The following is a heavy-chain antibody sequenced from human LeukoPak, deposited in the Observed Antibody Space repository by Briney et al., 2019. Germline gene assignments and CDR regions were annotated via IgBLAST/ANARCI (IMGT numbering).Heavy chain of an antibody. D-gene: IGHD5-18*01. CDR2: ISSGSSDI. J-gene: IGHJ4*02. Sequence: GGSLRLSCAASGFTFSTYSMTWVRQAPGKGLEWVSSISSGSSDISYADSVKGRFTTSRDNAKYSLYLQVDSLRAEDMAVYYCARLTGVVNAFDYWGQGTLVTVSS. V-gene: IGHV3-21*01. CDR3: ARLTGVVNAFDY. CDR1: GFTFSTYS.